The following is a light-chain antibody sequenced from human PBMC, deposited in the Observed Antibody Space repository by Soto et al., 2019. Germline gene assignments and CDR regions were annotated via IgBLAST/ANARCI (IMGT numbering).Light chain of an antibody. CDR3: CSYARSSTYV. V-gene: IGLV2-23*01. CDR1: SSDVGNYNL. J-gene: IGLJ1*01. Sequence: SDLTQPFSLSGSPGQSITISFTGTSSDVGNYNLVSWYQQHPGKAPKFMIYEGSKRPSGVSNRFSGSTSGNTASLTISGLQAEDEAHYYCCSYARSSTYVFGTGTKVTVL. CDR2: EGS.